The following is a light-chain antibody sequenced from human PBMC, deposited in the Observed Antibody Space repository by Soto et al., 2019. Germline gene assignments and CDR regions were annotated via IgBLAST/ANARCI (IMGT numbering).Light chain of an antibody. CDR1: QSISSH. J-gene: IGKJ4*01. Sequence: EIVLTQSPATLSLSPGERATLSCRASQSISSHLAWYQQKPGQAPRLLMYDVSNRATDIPARFSGSGSGTDFTPTISSLEPEESAVYSRQQRPNCPLTFGGGTKVEIK. CDR2: DVS. V-gene: IGKV3-11*01. CDR3: QQRPNCPLT.